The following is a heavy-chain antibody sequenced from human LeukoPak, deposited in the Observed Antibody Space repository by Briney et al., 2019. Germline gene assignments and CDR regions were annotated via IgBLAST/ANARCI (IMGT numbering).Heavy chain of an antibody. Sequence: SVKVSCKASGGTFSSYAISWVRQAPGQGLEWMGGIIPIFGTANYAQKFQGRVTITADESTSTAYMELSSLRSEDTAVYYCARTGGSARIAPFFYDDAFDIWGQGTMVTVSS. CDR1: GGTFSSYA. V-gene: IGHV1-69*13. D-gene: IGHD3-16*01. CDR2: IIPIFGTA. J-gene: IGHJ3*02. CDR3: ARTGGSARIAPFFYDDAFDI.